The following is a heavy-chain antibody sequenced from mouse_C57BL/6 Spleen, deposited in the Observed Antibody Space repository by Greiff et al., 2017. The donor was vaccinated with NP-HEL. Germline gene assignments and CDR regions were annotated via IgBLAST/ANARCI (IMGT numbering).Heavy chain of an antibody. Sequence: QVQLKQSGAELVMPGASVKLSCKASGYTFTSYWMHWVKQRPGQGLEWIGEIDPSDSYTNYNQKFKGKSTLTVDKSSSTAYMQLSSLTSEDSAVYYCAREDDYDERFAYWGQGTLVTVSA. V-gene: IGHV1-69*01. CDR3: AREDDYDERFAY. J-gene: IGHJ3*01. CDR1: GYTFTSYW. CDR2: IDPSDSYT. D-gene: IGHD2-4*01.